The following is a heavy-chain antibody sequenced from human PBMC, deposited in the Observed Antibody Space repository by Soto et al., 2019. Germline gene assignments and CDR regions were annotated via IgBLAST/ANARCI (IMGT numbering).Heavy chain of an antibody. V-gene: IGHV4-38-2*01. D-gene: IGHD2-15*01. CDR1: VEPMTGGYY. J-gene: IGHJ4*02. Sequence: KTSETLSLTCDVSVEPMTGGYYWGWIRQSPGKGLEWIGSIYYGGTTYYNPSLRSRLAISIDTSKNQFSLRLSSVTAADTALHYCARGWYYFDVWGQGSLVTVSS. CDR3: ARGWYYFDV. CDR2: IYYGGTT.